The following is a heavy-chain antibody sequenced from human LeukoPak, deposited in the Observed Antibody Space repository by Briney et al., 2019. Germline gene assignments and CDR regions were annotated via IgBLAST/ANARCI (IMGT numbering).Heavy chain of an antibody. CDR2: INPNSGGT. V-gene: IGHV1-2*02. Sequence: GASVKVSCKASGYTFTGYYMHWVRQAPGQGLEWMGWINPNSGGTNYAQKFQGRVTMTRDTSISTAYMELSRLRSDDTAVYFCARVYSSGWPIDYWGQGTLVTVSS. CDR1: GYTFTGYY. J-gene: IGHJ4*02. D-gene: IGHD6-19*01. CDR3: ARVYSSGWPIDY.